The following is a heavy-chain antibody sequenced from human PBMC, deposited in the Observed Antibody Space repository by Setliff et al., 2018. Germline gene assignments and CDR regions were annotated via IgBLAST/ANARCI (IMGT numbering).Heavy chain of an antibody. CDR3: ARDGIAARPGADY. CDR2: INPNSGGT. V-gene: IGHV1-2*06. CDR1: GYTFTSYA. D-gene: IGHD6-6*01. J-gene: IGHJ4*02. Sequence: ASVKVSCKASGYTFTSYAISWVRQAPGQGLEWMGRINPNSGGTNYAQKFQGRVTMTRDTSASTAYMELSSLRSEDTAVYYCARDGIAARPGADYWGQGTLVTVSS.